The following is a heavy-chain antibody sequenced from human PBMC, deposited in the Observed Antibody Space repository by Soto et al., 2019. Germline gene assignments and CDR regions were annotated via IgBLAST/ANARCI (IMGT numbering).Heavy chain of an antibody. Sequence: QVQLQESGPGLVKPSQTLSLTCTVSGGSISSGGYYWSWLRQHPGKGLEWIGYLYDSGSTYYNPSLKSRVTISVDTSKNQFSLKLSSVTAADTAVYDCARDADYYDSSGLTPQMGWFDPWGQGTLVTVSS. CDR1: GGSISSGGYY. D-gene: IGHD3-22*01. J-gene: IGHJ5*02. CDR2: LYDSGST. V-gene: IGHV4-31*03. CDR3: ARDADYYDSSGLTPQMGWFDP.